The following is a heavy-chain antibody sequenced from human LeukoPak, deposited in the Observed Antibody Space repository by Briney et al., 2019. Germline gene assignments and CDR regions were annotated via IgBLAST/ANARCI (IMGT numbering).Heavy chain of an antibody. D-gene: IGHD2-2*01. J-gene: IGHJ4*02. CDR3: ARELPYCSSTSCYDKGFFDY. V-gene: IGHV4-4*02. CDR1: GGSINSNNW. CDR2: IYHSGTT. Sequence: PSETLSLTCAISGGSINSNNWWSWVRQPPGKGLQWIGEIYHSGTTSYNPSLKSRITMSVDKSKNQFSLSLSSVTAADTAVYYCARELPYCSSTSCYDKGFFDYWGQGTLVTVSS.